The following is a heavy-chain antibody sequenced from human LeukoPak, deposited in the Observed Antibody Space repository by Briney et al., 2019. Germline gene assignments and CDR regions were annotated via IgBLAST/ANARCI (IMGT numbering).Heavy chain of an antibody. V-gene: IGHV4-34*01. Sequence: SETLSLTCAVYGGSFSGYYWSWIRHPPGKGLEWIGEINHSGSTNYNPSLKSRVTILVDTSKNQFSLKLNSVTAADTAVYYCARGRVVPAAISSYYYVMDVWGQGTMVTVSS. CDR1: GGSFSGYY. J-gene: IGHJ6*02. CDR3: ARGRVVPAAISSYYYVMDV. CDR2: INHSGST. D-gene: IGHD2-2*01.